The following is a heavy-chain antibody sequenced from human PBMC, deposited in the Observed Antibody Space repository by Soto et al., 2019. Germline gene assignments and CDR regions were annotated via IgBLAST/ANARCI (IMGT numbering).Heavy chain of an antibody. CDR2: IYYSGST. CDR3: ARAKSQHDYGDYHYFDY. CDR1: GGSISSGGYY. D-gene: IGHD4-17*01. Sequence: PSETLSLTCTVSGGSISSGGYYWSWIRQHPGKGLEWIGYIYYSGSTYYNPSLKSRVTISVDTSKNQFSLKLSSVTAADTAVYYCARAKSQHDYGDYHYFDYWGQGTLVTVSS. J-gene: IGHJ4*02. V-gene: IGHV4-31*03.